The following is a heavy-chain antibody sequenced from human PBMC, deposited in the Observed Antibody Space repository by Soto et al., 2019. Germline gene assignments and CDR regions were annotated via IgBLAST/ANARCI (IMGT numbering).Heavy chain of an antibody. CDR2: IIPIFGTA. CDR1: GGTFSSYA. V-gene: IGHV1-69*13. J-gene: IGHJ5*02. D-gene: IGHD3-9*01. CDR3: ATHYDILTGSPNWFDP. Sequence: ASVKVFCKASGGTFSSYAISWERQAPGQGLEWMGGIIPIFGTANYAQKFQGRVTITADESTSTAYMELSSLRSEDTAVYYCATHYDILTGSPNWFDPWGQGTLVTVSS.